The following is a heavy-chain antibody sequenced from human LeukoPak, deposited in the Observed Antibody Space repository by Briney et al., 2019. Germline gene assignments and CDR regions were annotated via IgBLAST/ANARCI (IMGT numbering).Heavy chain of an antibody. CDR2: ISSSGSTI. D-gene: IGHD6-6*01. CDR3: ARDVGIAARQDWFDP. CDR1: GFTFSDYY. Sequence: GGSLRLSCAASGFTFSDYYMSWIRQAPGKGLEWVSYISSSGSTIYYADSVKGRFTISRDNTKNSLYLQMNSLRAEDTAVYYCARDVGIAARQDWFDPWGQGILVTVSS. V-gene: IGHV3-11*01. J-gene: IGHJ5*02.